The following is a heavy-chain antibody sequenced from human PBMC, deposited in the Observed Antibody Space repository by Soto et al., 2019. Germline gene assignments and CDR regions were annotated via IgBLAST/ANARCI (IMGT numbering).Heavy chain of an antibody. CDR2: ISYDGSNK. V-gene: IGHV3-30*18. CDR1: GFTFSSYG. D-gene: IGHD1-26*01. CDR3: AKPPGLLQDYYGMDV. J-gene: IGHJ6*02. Sequence: QVQLVESGGGVVQPGRSLRLSCAASGFTFSSYGMHWVRQAPGKGLEWVAVISYDGSNKYYADSVKGRFTISRDNSKNTLYLQMNSLRAEDTAVYYCAKPPGLLQDYYGMDVWGQGTTVTVSS.